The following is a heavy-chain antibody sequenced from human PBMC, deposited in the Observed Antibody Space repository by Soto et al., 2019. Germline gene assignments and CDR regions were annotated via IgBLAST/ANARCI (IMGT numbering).Heavy chain of an antibody. CDR3: AKAPTYYTAMVIGAGYGMDV. CDR1: GFTFSSYA. Sequence: GGSLRLSCAASGFTFSSYAMSWVRQAPGKGLEWVSAISGSGGSTYYADSVKGRFTISRDNSKNTLYLQMNSLRAEDTAVYYCAKAPTYYTAMVIGAGYGMDVWGQGTTVTVSS. J-gene: IGHJ6*02. CDR2: ISGSGGST. D-gene: IGHD5-18*01. V-gene: IGHV3-23*01.